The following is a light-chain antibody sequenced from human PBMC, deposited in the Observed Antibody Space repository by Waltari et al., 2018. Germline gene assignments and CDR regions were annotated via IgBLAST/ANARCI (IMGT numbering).Light chain of an antibody. CDR2: NTS. J-gene: IGKJ2*01. Sequence: VMTQSPATLSVSPGHSATLSCRASQSVGSNLAWYQQKPGQAPRLLIYNTSTRTTGIPARFSGSGSGTEFTLTISSLQSEDFAVYYCQQYNNWPRTFGQGTKLEIK. CDR3: QQYNNWPRT. V-gene: IGKV3-15*01. CDR1: QSVGSN.